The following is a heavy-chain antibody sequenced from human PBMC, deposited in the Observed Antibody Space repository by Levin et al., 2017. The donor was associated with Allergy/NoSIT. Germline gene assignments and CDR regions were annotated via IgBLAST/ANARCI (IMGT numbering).Heavy chain of an antibody. V-gene: IGHV3-21*01. CDR1: EFIFSNYG. D-gene: IGHD3-10*01. J-gene: IGHJ4*02. CDR2: ISSSSTYI. CDR3: AGEGTLGYYLDY. Sequence: GGSLRLSCAASEFIFSNYGMHWVRQAPGKGLEWVSSISSSSTYIYYADSVKGRFTISRDNAKNSLYLQMNSLRAEDTGVFYCAGEGTLGYYLDYWGQGTLVTVSS.